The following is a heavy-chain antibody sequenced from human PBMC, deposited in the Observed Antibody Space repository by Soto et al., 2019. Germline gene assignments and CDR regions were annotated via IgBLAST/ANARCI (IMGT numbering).Heavy chain of an antibody. J-gene: IGHJ6*02. V-gene: IGHV4-39*02. CDR3: AREKVDTAMGGDYYYYYGMDV. D-gene: IGHD5-18*01. CDR2: IYYSGST. CDR1: GGSISSSSYY. Sequence: SETLSLTCTVSGGSISSSSYYWGWIRQPPGKGLEWIGSIYYSGSTYYNPSLKSRVTISVDTSKNQFSLKLSSVTAADTAVYYCAREKVDTAMGGDYYYYYGMDVWGQGTTVTVSS.